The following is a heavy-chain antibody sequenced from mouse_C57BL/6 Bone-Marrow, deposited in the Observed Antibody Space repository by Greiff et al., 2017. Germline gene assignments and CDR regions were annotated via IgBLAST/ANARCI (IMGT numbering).Heavy chain of an antibody. CDR1: GYAFTNYL. CDR3: ARWGYPNAMDH. J-gene: IGHJ4*01. CDR2: INPGSGGT. Sequence: QVQLKQSGAELVRPGTSVKVSCKASGYAFTNYLIEWVKQRPGQGLEWIGVINPGSGGTNYNEKFKGKATLTADKSSSTAYMQLSSLTSEDSAVYFCARWGYPNAMDHWGQGTSVTVSS. V-gene: IGHV1-54*01. D-gene: IGHD2-2*01.